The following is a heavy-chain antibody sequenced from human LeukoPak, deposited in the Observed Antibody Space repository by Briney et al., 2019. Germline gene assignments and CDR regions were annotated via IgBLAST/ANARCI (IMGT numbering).Heavy chain of an antibody. J-gene: IGHJ6*03. CDR1: GGSISSGSYY. CDR2: IYTSGST. D-gene: IGHD3-22*01. Sequence: PSETLSLTCTVSGGSISSGSYYWSWIRQPAGKGLEWIGRIYTSGSTNYNPSLKSRVTISVDTSKNQFSLKLSSVTAADTAVYYCARDVPPVHTNLFSQDSSGYPFLNSMDVWGKGTTVTISS. CDR3: ARDVPPVHTNLFSQDSSGYPFLNSMDV. V-gene: IGHV4-61*02.